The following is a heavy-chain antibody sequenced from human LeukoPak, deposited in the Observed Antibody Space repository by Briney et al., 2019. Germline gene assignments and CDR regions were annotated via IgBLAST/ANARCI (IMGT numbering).Heavy chain of an antibody. D-gene: IGHD2-8*01. CDR1: GGSFSGYY. CDR3: ARGVGSTNSGSFDY. CDR2: INHSGST. V-gene: IGHV4-34*01. Sequence: PSETLSLTCAVYGGSFSGYYWSWIRQPPGKGLEWIGEINHSGSTNYNPSLKGRVTISVDTSKNQFSLKLSSVTAADTAVYYCARGVGSTNSGSFDYWGQGTLVTVSS. J-gene: IGHJ4*02.